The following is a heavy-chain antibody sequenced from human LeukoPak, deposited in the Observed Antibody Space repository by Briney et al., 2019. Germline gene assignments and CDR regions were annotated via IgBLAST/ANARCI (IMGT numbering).Heavy chain of an antibody. CDR2: INAGNGNT. D-gene: IGHD6-19*01. CDR1: GGTFSSYA. V-gene: IGHV1-3*01. J-gene: IGHJ4*02. Sequence: GASVKVSCKASGGTFSSYAISWVRQAPGQRLEWMGWINAGNGNTKYSQKFQGRVTITRDTSASTAYMELSSLRSEDTAVYYCARDTGRSGWLVFDYWGQGTLVTVSS. CDR3: ARDTGRSGWLVFDY.